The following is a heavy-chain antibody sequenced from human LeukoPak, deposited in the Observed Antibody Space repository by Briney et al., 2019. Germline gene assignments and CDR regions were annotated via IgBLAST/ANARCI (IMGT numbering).Heavy chain of an antibody. V-gene: IGHV4-38-2*01. CDR1: GYSISSGYY. Sequence: SETLSLTCAVSGYSISSGYYWGWIRQPPGKGLEWIGSIYHSGSTYYNPSLKSRVTISVDTSKNQFSLKLSSVTAADTAVYYCATVDTAMVYFDYWGQGTLVTVYS. J-gene: IGHJ4*02. CDR3: ATVDTAMVYFDY. CDR2: IYHSGST. D-gene: IGHD5-18*01.